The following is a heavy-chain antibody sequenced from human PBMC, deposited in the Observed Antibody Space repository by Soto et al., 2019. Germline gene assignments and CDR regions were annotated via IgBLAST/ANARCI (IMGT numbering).Heavy chain of an antibody. Sequence: GGSLRLSCAASGFTFSSYSMNWVRQAPGKGLEWVSSISSSSSYIYYADSVKGRFTISRDNAKNSLYLQMNSLRAEDTAVYYCARVGLREVEPGVQRNYYGSGSYYTSYYYYYYGMDVWGQGTTVTVSS. CDR3: ARVGLREVEPGVQRNYYGSGSYYTSYYYYYYGMDV. D-gene: IGHD3-10*01. CDR2: ISSSSSYI. V-gene: IGHV3-21*01. CDR1: GFTFSSYS. J-gene: IGHJ6*02.